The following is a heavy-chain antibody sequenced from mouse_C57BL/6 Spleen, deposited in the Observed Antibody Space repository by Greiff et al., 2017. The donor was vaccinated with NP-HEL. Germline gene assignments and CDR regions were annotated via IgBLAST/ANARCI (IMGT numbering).Heavy chain of an antibody. CDR2: IDPSDSYT. D-gene: IGHD2-1*01. Sequence: QVQLQQPGAELVMPGASVKLSCKASGYTFTSYWMHWVKQRPGQGLEWIGEIDPSDSYTNYNQKFKGKSTLTVDKSSSTAYMQLSSLTSEDSAVYYCARRHYGNYDYFDVWGTGTTVTVSS. V-gene: IGHV1-69*01. J-gene: IGHJ1*03. CDR3: ARRHYGNYDYFDV. CDR1: GYTFTSYW.